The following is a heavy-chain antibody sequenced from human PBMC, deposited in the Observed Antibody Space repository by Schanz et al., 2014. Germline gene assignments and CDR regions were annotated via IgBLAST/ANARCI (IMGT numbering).Heavy chain of an antibody. D-gene: IGHD4-17*01. CDR3: VRDTDYHFDY. J-gene: IGHJ4*02. V-gene: IGHV3-9*01. CDR2: INWNSGSI. Sequence: EVQLVESGGGLLQPGRSLRLSCAASGFTFDDYAMHWVRQAPGKGLEWVSGINWNSGSIGYADSVKGHFTISRDNAKNALYLQMNSLRAEDTAVYYCVRDTDYHFDYWGQGTLVTVSS. CDR1: GFTFDDYA.